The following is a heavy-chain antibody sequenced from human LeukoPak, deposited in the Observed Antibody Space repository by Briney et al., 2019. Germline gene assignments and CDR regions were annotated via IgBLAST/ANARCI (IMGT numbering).Heavy chain of an antibody. V-gene: IGHV3-7*01. CDR1: GFSFSAAW. Sequence: GGSLRLSCEASGFSFSAAWMTWVRQAPGKGLEWVATIKNDGSDKYYVDSVKGRFTLSRDNAKNSVYLQMNSLRVEDTAVYYCVNLGYSDGGQGTLVTVSS. D-gene: IGHD5-12*01. J-gene: IGHJ4*02. CDR2: IKNDGSDK. CDR3: VNLGYSD.